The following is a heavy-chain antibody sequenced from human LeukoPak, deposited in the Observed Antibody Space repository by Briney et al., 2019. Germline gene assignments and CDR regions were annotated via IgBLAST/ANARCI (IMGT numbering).Heavy chain of an antibody. CDR3: ARVPETPGQEYQPYYFDY. D-gene: IGHD2-2*01. Sequence: GGSLRLSCAASGFTVSSNYMSWVCQAPGKGLEWVSVIYSGGSTYYADSVKGRFTISRDNSKNTLYLQMNSLRAEDTAVYYCARVPETPGQEYQPYYFDYWGQGTLVTVSS. CDR1: GFTVSSNY. CDR2: IYSGGST. V-gene: IGHV3-66*02. J-gene: IGHJ4*02.